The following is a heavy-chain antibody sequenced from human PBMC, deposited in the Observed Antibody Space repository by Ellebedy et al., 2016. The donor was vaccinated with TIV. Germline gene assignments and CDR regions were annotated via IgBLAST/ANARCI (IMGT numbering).Heavy chain of an antibody. D-gene: IGHD7-27*01. V-gene: IGHV4-34*01. J-gene: IGHJ4*02. Sequence: SETLSLTCAVYGGSFSGYYWSWIRQPPGKGLEWIGEINHSGSTNYNPSLKSRVTISVDTSKNQFSLKLSSVTAADTAVYYCAREPITGATGSDYWGQGTLVTVSS. CDR3: AREPITGATGSDY. CDR2: INHSGST. CDR1: GGSFSGYY.